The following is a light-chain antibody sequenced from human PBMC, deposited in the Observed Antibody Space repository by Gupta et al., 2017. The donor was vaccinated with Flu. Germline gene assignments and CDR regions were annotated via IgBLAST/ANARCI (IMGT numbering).Light chain of an antibody. CDR2: GAS. CDR3: QQYGNSPLYS. J-gene: IGKJ2*03. V-gene: IGKV3-20*01. CDR1: QSVSSSN. Sequence: EIVLTQSPGTLSLSPGERATLSCRASQSVSSSNLAWYQQKPGQAPRLLIYGASSRAAGIPDRFSGSGYGTDFTLTISRLEPEDFAVYYCQQYGNSPLYSFGQGTKLEIK.